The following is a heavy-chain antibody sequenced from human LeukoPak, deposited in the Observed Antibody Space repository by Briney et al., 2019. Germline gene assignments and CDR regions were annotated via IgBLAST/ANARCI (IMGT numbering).Heavy chain of an antibody. CDR3: ARKPAASSGDHAFDI. CDR1: GFTFSSYS. D-gene: IGHD6-25*01. CDR2: ISSSSSYI. Sequence: GGSLRLSCAASGFTFSSYSMNWVRQAPGKGLEWVSSISSSSSYIYYADSVKGRFTISRDNAKNSLYLQMNSLRAEDTAVYYCARKPAASSGDHAFDIWGQGTMVTVSS. J-gene: IGHJ3*02. V-gene: IGHV3-21*01.